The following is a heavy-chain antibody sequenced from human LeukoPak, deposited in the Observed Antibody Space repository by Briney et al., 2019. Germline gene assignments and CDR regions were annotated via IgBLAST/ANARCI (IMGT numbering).Heavy chain of an antibody. D-gene: IGHD1-26*01. Sequence: SETLSLTCTVSGGSISTYYWSWIRQPPGKGLEWIGYIYYTGSTSYNPSLKSRVTMSLDASKNQFSLKLSSVTAADTALYYCARVWTDSGSYYDDRGAFDYWGQGTLVTVSS. J-gene: IGHJ4*02. CDR1: GGSISTYY. V-gene: IGHV4-59*08. CDR2: IYYTGST. CDR3: ARVWTDSGSYYDDRGAFDY.